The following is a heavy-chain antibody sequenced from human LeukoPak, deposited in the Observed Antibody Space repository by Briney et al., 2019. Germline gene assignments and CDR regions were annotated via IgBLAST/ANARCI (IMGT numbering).Heavy chain of an antibody. Sequence: PGGSLRLSCAASGFTFSSFRMNWLRQAPGKGLEWVANIKQDGSEKYYADSVKGRFTISRGNAKNSLLRQMNSLRAEDTAVYYCAREGDISVITYAYWGRGTLVTVSS. D-gene: IGHD2-15*01. CDR1: GFTFSSFR. CDR3: AREGDISVITYAY. CDR2: IKQDGSEK. V-gene: IGHV3-7*01. J-gene: IGHJ4*02.